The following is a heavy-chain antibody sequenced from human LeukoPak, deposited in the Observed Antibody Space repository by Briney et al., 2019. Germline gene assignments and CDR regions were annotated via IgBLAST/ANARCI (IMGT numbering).Heavy chain of an antibody. V-gene: IGHV3-33*01. Sequence: GRSLRLSCAASGFTFSSYGMHWVRQAPGKGLEWVAVIWYDGSNKYYADSVKGRFTNSRDNSKNTLYLQMNSLRAEDTAVYYCARDTYYYDSSGPFDYWGQGTLVTVSS. CDR3: ARDTYYYDSSGPFDY. CDR1: GFTFSSYG. J-gene: IGHJ4*02. D-gene: IGHD3-22*01. CDR2: IWYDGSNK.